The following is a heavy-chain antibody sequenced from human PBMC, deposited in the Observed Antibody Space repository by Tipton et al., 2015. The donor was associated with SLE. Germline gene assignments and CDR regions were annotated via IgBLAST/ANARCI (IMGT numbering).Heavy chain of an antibody. J-gene: IGHJ4*02. V-gene: IGHV4-61*01. CDR2: IYYSGST. CDR1: GYSISSGYY. CDR3: AFSVSDYFDY. Sequence: TLSLTCVVSGYSISSGYYWSWIRQPPGKGLVWIGYIYYSGSTNYNPSLKSRVTISVDTSKNQFSLKLSSVTAADTAVYYCAFSVSDYFDYWGQGTLVTVSS. D-gene: IGHD3-10*01.